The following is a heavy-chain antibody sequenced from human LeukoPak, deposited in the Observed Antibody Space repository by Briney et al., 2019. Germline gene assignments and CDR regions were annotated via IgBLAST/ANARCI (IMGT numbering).Heavy chain of an antibody. J-gene: IGHJ4*02. CDR3: ARVGTYYYDSSGYYYPDY. CDR1: GGSISSYY. D-gene: IGHD3-22*01. CDR2: IYYSGST. V-gene: IGHV4-59*06. Sequence: SETLSLTCTVSGGSISSYYWSWIRQHPGKGLEWIGYIYYSGSTYYNPSLKSRVTISVDTSKNQFSLKLSSVTAADTAVYYCARVGTYYYDSSGYYYPDYWGQGTLVTVSS.